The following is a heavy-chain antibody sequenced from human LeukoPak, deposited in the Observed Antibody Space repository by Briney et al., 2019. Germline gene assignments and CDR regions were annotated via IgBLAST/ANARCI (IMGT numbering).Heavy chain of an antibody. CDR3: ARGRYGSGSLRSWFDP. J-gene: IGHJ5*02. V-gene: IGHV3-21*01. D-gene: IGHD3-10*01. CDR2: ISSSSSYI. CDR1: GFTFSSYS. Sequence: PGGSLRLSCAASGFTFSSYSMNWVRQAPGKGLEWVSSISSSSSYIYYADSVKGRFTISRDNAKNSLYLQMNSLRAEDTAVYYCARGRYGSGSLRSWFDPWGQGTLVTVSS.